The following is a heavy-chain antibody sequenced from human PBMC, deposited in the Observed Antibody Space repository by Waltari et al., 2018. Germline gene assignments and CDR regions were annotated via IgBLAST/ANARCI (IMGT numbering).Heavy chain of an antibody. V-gene: IGHV4-59*11. D-gene: IGHD6-13*01. CDR2: IYYSGST. CDR3: ARALYSSSGVYFDY. Sequence: QVQLQESGPGLVKPSETLSLTCTVSGGSISSHYWSWIRQPPGKGLEWIGYIYYSGSTNYNPSLKSRVTISVDTSKNQFSLKLSSVTAADTAVYYCARALYSSSGVYFDYWGQGTLVTVSS. J-gene: IGHJ4*02. CDR1: GGSISSHY.